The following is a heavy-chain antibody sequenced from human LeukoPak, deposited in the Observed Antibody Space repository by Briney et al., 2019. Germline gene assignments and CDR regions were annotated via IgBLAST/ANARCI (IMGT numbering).Heavy chain of an antibody. CDR1: GVTFSTYE. D-gene: IGHD4-23*01. CDR2: INDGGYNT. CDR3: AKKETVVSPGKYLDH. J-gene: IGHJ4*02. Sequence: GGSLRLSCAASGVTFSTYEMNWVRQAPGKGLEWVASINDGGYNTYYADSVRGRFTISRDNAKNTLYLQMNSLRAEDTAVYYCAKKETVVSPGKYLDHWGQGTLVTVCS. V-gene: IGHV3-23*01.